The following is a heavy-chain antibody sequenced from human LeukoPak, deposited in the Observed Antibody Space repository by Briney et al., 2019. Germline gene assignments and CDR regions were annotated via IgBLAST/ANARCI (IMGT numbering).Heavy chain of an antibody. CDR2: VNPDGSSI. V-gene: IGHV3-74*01. CDR1: GFTFSNYW. CDR3: ARGGSYGDY. J-gene: IGHJ4*02. Sequence: PGGSLRLSCAASGFTFSNYWMHWVRQVPEKVLVWVSRVNPDGSSITYANSVKGRFASSRDNAKNTLYLQMNRLRVEDTAVYYCARGGSYGDYWGQGALVTVSS. D-gene: IGHD3-16*01.